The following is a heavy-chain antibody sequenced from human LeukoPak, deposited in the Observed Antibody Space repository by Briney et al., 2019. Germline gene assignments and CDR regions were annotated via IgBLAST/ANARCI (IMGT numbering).Heavy chain of an antibody. CDR2: VSGSGGST. CDR1: GFTFSTYS. D-gene: IGHD2-2*03. V-gene: IGHV3-23*01. CDR3: AKDGYCSYTRCYRGCFDP. J-gene: IGHJ5*02. Sequence: GGSLRLSCAASGFTFSTYSMSWVRQAPGKGLEWVSTVSGSGGSTYYADSVKGRFTISRDNAKNTLYLQMNRMRAEDTAIYFCAKDGYCSYTRCYRGCFDPWGQGTLVTVSS.